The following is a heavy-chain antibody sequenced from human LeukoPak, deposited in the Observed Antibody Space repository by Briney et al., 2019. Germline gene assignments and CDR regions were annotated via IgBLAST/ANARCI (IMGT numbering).Heavy chain of an antibody. D-gene: IGHD4-17*01. CDR1: GYTFTNYY. Sequence: SVKVSCKTSGYTFTNYYIHWVRQAPGQGLEWMGGIIPIFGTANYAQKFQGRVTITADESTSTAYMELSSLRSEDTAVYYCATTILTTVTDNYGMDVWGQGTTVTVSS. CDR2: IIPIFGTA. CDR3: ATTILTTVTDNYGMDV. J-gene: IGHJ6*02. V-gene: IGHV1-69*13.